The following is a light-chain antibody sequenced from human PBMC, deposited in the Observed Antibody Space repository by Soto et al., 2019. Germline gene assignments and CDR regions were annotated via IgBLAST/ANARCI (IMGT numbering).Light chain of an antibody. V-gene: IGKV1-12*02. CDR1: QPIKTW. CDR2: TAS. Sequence: DIQLTLSPASVSAAAGNRINISCRASQPIKTWLAWYQQKPGKGPKLLIYTASTLETGVPSRFSGSGSGTDFTLTISSLQPEDAAIYSCQQAASFPFTFGPGAKV. J-gene: IGKJ3*01. CDR3: QQAASFPFT.